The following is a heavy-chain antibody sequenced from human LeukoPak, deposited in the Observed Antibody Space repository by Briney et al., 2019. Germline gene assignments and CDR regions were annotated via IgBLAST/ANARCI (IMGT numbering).Heavy chain of an antibody. V-gene: IGHV3-74*01. D-gene: IGHD3-16*01. J-gene: IGHJ4*02. CDR1: GFAFSAYW. CDR3: VRDLILVWTPGDDFDF. CDR2: INEDATTI. Sequence: GGSLRLSCTASGFAFSAYWMHWVRQAPGKGLEWVSRINEDATTITYADSVKGRFIISRDNSKKSLYLQMNNLRAEDTAVYYCVRDLILVWTPGDDFDFWGQGTLVIVSS.